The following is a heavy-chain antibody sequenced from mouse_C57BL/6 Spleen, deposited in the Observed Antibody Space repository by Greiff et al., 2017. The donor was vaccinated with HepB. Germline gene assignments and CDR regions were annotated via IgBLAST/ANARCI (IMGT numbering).Heavy chain of an antibody. CDR3: SSWTNWGGCAY. D-gene: IGHD4-1*01. CDR1: GYAFSSYW. Sequence: VKLMESGAELVKPGASVKISCKASGYAFSSYWMNWVKQRPGKGLEWIGQIYPGDGDTTYNGKFKGKATLTADKSSRQAYMQLSSLTSEDSAVYFCSSWTNWGGCAYWGQGTLVTVSA. CDR2: IYPGDGDT. J-gene: IGHJ3*01. V-gene: IGHV1-80*01.